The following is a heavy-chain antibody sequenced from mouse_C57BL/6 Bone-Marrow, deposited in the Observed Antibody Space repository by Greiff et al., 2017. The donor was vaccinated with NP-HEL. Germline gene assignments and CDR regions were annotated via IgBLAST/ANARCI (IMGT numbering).Heavy chain of an antibody. V-gene: IGHV1-54*01. Sequence: VQLHQSGAELVRPGTSVKVSCKASGYAFTNYLIEWVKQRPGQGLEWIGVINPGSGGTNYNEKFKGKATLTADKSSSTAYMQLSSLTSEDSAVYFCARRPYDGYSYWYFDVWGTGTTVTVSS. D-gene: IGHD2-3*01. CDR1: GYAFTNYL. CDR2: INPGSGGT. CDR3: ARRPYDGYSYWYFDV. J-gene: IGHJ1*03.